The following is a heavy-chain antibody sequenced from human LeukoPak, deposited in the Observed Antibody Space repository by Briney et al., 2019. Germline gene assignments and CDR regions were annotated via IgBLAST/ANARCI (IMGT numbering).Heavy chain of an antibody. Sequence: GASVKVSCKASGGTFSSYAISWVRQAPGQGLEWMGGIIPIFGTANYAQKFQGRVTITADESTSTAYMELSSLRSEDTAVYYCARDLVGATRGRAFDIWGQGTMVTVSS. CDR3: ARDLVGATRGRAFDI. CDR1: GGTFSSYA. V-gene: IGHV1-69*13. D-gene: IGHD1-26*01. J-gene: IGHJ3*02. CDR2: IIPIFGTA.